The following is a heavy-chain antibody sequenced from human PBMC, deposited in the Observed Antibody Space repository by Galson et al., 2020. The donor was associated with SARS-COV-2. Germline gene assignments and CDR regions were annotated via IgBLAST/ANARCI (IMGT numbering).Heavy chain of an antibody. CDR3: ARGYDYGGKTFDY. V-gene: IGHV4-61*01. Sequence: SQTLSLTCTVSGGSVSSGSYYWGWIRQPPGKGLEWIGYNSGSTNYNPSLKSRVTISVDTSKNQFSLKLSSVTAADTAVYYCARGYDYGGKTFDYWGQGTLVTVSS. J-gene: IGHJ4*02. CDR1: GGSVSSGSYY. D-gene: IGHD4-17*01. CDR2: NSGST.